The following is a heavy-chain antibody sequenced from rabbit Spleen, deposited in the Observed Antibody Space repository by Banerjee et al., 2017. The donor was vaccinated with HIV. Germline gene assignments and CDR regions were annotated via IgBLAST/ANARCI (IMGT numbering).Heavy chain of an antibody. CDR1: GFSFSSYG. Sequence: QERLEESGGDLVKPGASLTLTCTTSGFSFSSYGVSWVRQAPGKGLEWIGYIDLVFGVTYYASWVNGRFTISSHNAQNTLYLQLNSLTAADTATYFCVRGAGSSGYYNLWGQGTLVTVS. D-gene: IGHD1-1*01. CDR2: IDLVFGVT. CDR3: VRGAGSSGYYNL. J-gene: IGHJ4*01. V-gene: IGHV1S47*01.